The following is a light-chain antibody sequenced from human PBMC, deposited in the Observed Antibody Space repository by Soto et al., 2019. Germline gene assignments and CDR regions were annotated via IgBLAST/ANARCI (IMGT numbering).Light chain of an antibody. CDR3: QQYSSYWT. CDR1: QDLDKW. J-gene: IGKJ1*01. CDR2: KSS. V-gene: IGKV1-5*03. Sequence: PSSLSASVGDTGSISVWASQDLDKWLAWYQQKPGKAPNLLIYKSSTLREGVPSRFSGFGSGTEYILTISDLQPDDFGTYYCQQYSSYWTFGQGTKVDIK.